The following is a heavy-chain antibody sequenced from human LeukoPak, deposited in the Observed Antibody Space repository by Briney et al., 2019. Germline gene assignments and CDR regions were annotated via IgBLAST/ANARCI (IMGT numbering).Heavy chain of an antibody. D-gene: IGHD5-24*01. Sequence: PGGSLRLSCAASGFTFSSYSMNWVRQAPGKGLEWVSYISSSSSTIYYADSVKGRFTISRDNAKNSLYLQMNSLRAEDTAVYYCAVRWLQPENYFDYWGQGTLVTVSS. CDR1: GFTFSSYS. J-gene: IGHJ4*02. V-gene: IGHV3-48*04. CDR2: ISSSSSTI. CDR3: AVRWLQPENYFDY.